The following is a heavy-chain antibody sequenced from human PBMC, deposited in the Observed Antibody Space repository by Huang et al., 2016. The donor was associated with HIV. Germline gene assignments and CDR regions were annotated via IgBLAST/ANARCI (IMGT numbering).Heavy chain of an antibody. D-gene: IGHD4-17*01. V-gene: IGHV1-18*01. J-gene: IGHJ4*02. CDR3: ARDSAITVTAYSDY. Sequence: VQLVQSGPDVWKPGASLKISCRASGYDFRAQGLPWVRQDPGQGLEWRGGIRAHNGDTIYAQKVQSRMSLTANVSTNTGYLELGGLRYDETALYYGARDSAITVTAYSDYWGPGTLVTVSS. CDR1: GYDFRAQG. CDR2: IRAHNGDT.